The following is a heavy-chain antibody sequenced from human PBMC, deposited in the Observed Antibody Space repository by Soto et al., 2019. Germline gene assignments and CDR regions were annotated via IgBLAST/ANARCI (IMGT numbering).Heavy chain of an antibody. V-gene: IGHV1-2*04. CDR1: GYTFTGYY. D-gene: IGHD6-19*01. J-gene: IGHJ4*02. CDR2: INPNSGGT. CDR3: AGDRYSSGWYDCDY. Sequence: ASVKVSCKASGYTFTGYYMHWVRQAPGQGLEWMGWINPNSGGTNYAQKFQGWVTMTRDTSISTAYMELSRLRSDDTAVYDCAGDRYSSGWYDCDYWRQGTLVTVSS.